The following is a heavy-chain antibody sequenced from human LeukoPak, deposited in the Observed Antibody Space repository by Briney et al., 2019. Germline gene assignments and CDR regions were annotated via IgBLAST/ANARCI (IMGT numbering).Heavy chain of an antibody. J-gene: IGHJ4*02. CDR3: AKDHSTGYYYFDY. CDR1: GFTFNNYT. Sequence: GGSLRLSCAASGFTFNNYTMGWVRQAPGKGLEWVSVISSSGGSAYYADSVKGRFTISRDNSKNTLSLQMNSLRAEDTAVYYCAKDHSTGYYYFDYWGQGTLVTVPS. CDR2: ISSSGGSA. D-gene: IGHD3-22*01. V-gene: IGHV3-23*01.